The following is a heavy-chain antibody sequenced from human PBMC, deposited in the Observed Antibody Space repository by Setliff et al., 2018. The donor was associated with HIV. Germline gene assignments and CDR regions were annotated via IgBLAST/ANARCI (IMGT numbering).Heavy chain of an antibody. D-gene: IGHD4-17*01. V-gene: IGHV1-46*04. CDR3: ARQGLTTVVTGRDYFDY. CDR1: GYTFTDHH. Sequence: GASVKVSCKASGYTFTDHHIHWMRQAPGHGLEWVGIVNPLLGLTSHSQKLQGRVTLTWDNAKNSLYLQMNSLRAEDTAVYYCARQGLTTVVTGRDYFDYWGQGTLVTVSS. J-gene: IGHJ4*02. CDR2: VNPLLGLT.